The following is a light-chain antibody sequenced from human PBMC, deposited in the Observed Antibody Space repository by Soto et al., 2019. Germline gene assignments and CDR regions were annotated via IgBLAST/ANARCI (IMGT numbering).Light chain of an antibody. CDR3: ISYAGTAYV. CDR2: EVS. V-gene: IGLV2-8*01. J-gene: IGLJ1*01. Sequence: QSVLTQPPSASGSPGQSVTISCTGTSSDVGGYNYVSWYQQYPGKVPKLMIYEVSERPSGVPDRFSGSKSGNTASLTVSGLQAEDEADYYCISYAGTAYVFGTGTKLTV. CDR1: SSDVGGYNY.